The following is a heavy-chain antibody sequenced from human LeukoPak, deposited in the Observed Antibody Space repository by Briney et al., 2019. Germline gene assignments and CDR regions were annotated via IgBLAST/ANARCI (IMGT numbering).Heavy chain of an antibody. J-gene: IGHJ4*02. V-gene: IGHV3-53*01. CDR1: GFTVSSNY. D-gene: IGHD6-19*01. CDR3: AKSGSGVAGRTDY. Sequence: PGGSLRLSCAASGFTVSSNYMSWVRQAPGKGLEWVSVIYSGGSTYYADSVKGRFTISRDNSKNTLYLQMNSLRAEDTAVYYCAKSGSGVAGRTDYWGQGTLVTVSS. CDR2: IYSGGST.